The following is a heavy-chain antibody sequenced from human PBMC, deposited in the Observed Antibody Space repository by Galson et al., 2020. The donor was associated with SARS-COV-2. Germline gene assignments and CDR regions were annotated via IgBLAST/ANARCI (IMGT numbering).Heavy chain of an antibody. CDR1: VGSFSDYS. Sequence: SETLSLTCAVYVGSFSDYSWTWIRQPPGKGLEWIGEINIGGNTNYSPSLRSRVTISVDTSKNQFSLKLTSVTAADTSLYYCARGHRGVVPSPVLGLGPFDSYYYMDVWGKGTTVTVSS. J-gene: IGHJ6*03. CDR3: ARGHRGVVPSPVLGLGPFDSYYYMDV. CDR2: INIGGNT. D-gene: IGHD3-16*01. V-gene: IGHV4-34*01.